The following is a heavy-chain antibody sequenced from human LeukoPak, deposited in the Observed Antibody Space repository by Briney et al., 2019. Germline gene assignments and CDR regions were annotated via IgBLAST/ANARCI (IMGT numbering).Heavy chain of an antibody. CDR1: GYTFTSYG. CDR3: ARDFSVWKAGTVVYWFDP. V-gene: IGHV1-18*01. CDR2: ISAYNGNT. D-gene: IGHD4-23*01. J-gene: IGHJ5*02. Sequence: ASVKVSCKASGYTFTSYGISWVRQAPGQGLEWMGWISAYNGNTNYAQKLQGRVTMTTDTSTSTACMELRSLRSDDTAVYYCARDFSVWKAGTVVYWFDPWGQGTLVTVSS.